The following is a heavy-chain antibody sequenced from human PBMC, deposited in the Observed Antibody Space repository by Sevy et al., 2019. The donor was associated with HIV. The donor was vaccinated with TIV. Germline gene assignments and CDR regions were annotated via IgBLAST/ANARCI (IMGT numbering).Heavy chain of an antibody. CDR2: IYTSGST. D-gene: IGHD6-19*01. J-gene: IGHJ4*02. V-gene: IGHV4-4*07. CDR3: ARDGYSSGWGALYY. Sequence: SETLSLTCTLSGGSISSYYWSWIRQPAGKGLEWIGRIYTSGSTNYNPSLKSRVTMSVDTSKNQFSLKLSSVTAADTVVYYCARDGYSSGWGALYYWGQGTLVTVSS. CDR1: GGSISSYY.